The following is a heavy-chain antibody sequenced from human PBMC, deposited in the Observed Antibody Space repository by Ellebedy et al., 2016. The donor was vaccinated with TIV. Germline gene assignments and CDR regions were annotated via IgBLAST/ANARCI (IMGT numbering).Heavy chain of an antibody. CDR2: VSSSSSYI. J-gene: IGHJ3*02. CDR1: GFTFSTYN. D-gene: IGHD5-18*01. V-gene: IGHV3-21*01. Sequence: GESLKISCAASGFTFSTYNMNWVRQAPGKGLEWVASVSSSSSYIFHADSVKGRFTISRDNANNSLYLQMNSLRVEDTAVYYCARNRGYRYSSGGDDAFDIWGQGTMVTASS. CDR3: ARNRGYRYSSGGDDAFDI.